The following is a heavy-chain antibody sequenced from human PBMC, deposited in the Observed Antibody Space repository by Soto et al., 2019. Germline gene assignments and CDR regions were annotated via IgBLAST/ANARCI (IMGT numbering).Heavy chain of an antibody. CDR2: ISPSGGST. Sequence: EEQLMESGGGLVQPGGSLRLSCTASGFTFSKYAMSWVRQAPGKGLDWVSSISPSGGSTYYPDSVKGRFSISRDNSKNTRDLQMNSLRAEDTAVYYCAKGGSDKPGVGRKVYSYYYIDVWGKGTTVTVSS. J-gene: IGHJ6*03. CDR3: AKGGSDKPGVGRKVYSYYYIDV. CDR1: GFTFSKYA. V-gene: IGHV3-23*01. D-gene: IGHD2-21*02.